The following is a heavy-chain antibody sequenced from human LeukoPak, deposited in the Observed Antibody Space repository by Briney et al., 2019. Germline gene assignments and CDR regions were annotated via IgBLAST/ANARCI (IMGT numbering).Heavy chain of an antibody. J-gene: IGHJ6*02. CDR2: ISAYNGNT. CDR1: GYTFTSYD. D-gene: IGHD5-18*01. Sequence: ASVKVSCKASGYTFTSYDISWVRQAPGQGLEWMGWISAYNGNTNYAQKLQGRVTMTTDTSTSTAYMELRSLRSDDTAVYYCARTRDTAMAPAGYYYYYYGMDVWGQGTTVTVSS. V-gene: IGHV1-18*01. CDR3: ARTRDTAMAPAGYYYYYYGMDV.